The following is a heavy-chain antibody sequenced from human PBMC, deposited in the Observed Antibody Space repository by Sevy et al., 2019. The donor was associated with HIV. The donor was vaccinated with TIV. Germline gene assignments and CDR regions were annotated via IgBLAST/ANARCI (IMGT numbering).Heavy chain of an antibody. V-gene: IGHV4-59*01. CDR2: MYYSGST. Sequence: SETLSLTCTVSGDSIKTYYWSWIRQPPGKGLEWIGHMYYSGSTNYNPSLKSRVTMSLDTSKDQFSLKLTSVTAADTAVYYCAREVPPSGFPDWGQGPWSPSPQ. D-gene: IGHD6-19*01. J-gene: IGHJ1*01. CDR1: GDSIKTYY. CDR3: AREVPPSGFPD.